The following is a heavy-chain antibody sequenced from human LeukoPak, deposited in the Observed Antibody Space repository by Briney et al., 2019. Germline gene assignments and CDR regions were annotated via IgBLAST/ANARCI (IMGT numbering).Heavy chain of an antibody. Sequence: GGSLRLSCAASGFTFSSYAMHWVRQAPGKGLEWVAVISYDGGNKYYADSVKGRFTISRDNSKNTLYLQMNSLRAEDTAVYYCARTYSNYEGARGHMDVWGKGTTVTVSS. CDR2: ISYDGGNK. CDR3: ARTYSNYEGARGHMDV. CDR1: GFTFSSYA. J-gene: IGHJ6*03. V-gene: IGHV3-30-3*01. D-gene: IGHD4-11*01.